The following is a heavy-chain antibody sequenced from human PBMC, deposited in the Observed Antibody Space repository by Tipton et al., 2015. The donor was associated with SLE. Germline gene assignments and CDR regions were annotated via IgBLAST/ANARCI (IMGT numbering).Heavy chain of an antibody. V-gene: IGHV3-33*01. Sequence: SGFTFSSYGMHWVRQAPGKGLEWVAVIWYDGSNKYYADSVKGRFTISRDNSKNTLYLQKNSLRAEDTAVYYCARDWEIFGVVVVPPVYWGQGTLVPVSS. J-gene: IGHJ4*02. CDR1: GFTFSSYG. D-gene: IGHD3-3*01. CDR3: ARDWEIFGVVVVPPVY. CDR2: IWYDGSNK.